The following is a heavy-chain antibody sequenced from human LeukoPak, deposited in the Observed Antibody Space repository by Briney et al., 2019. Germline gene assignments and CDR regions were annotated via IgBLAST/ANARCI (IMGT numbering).Heavy chain of an antibody. CDR2: IKQDGSEK. J-gene: IGHJ4*02. Sequence: GGSLRLSCAASGFTFSSYWMSWVRQAPGKRLEWVANIKQDGSEKYYVDSVKGRFTISRDNSKNTLYLQMNNLRAEDTAVYYCASGEMATVTLDYWGQGTLVVVSS. V-gene: IGHV3-7*05. CDR1: GFTFSSYW. D-gene: IGHD5-24*01. CDR3: ASGEMATVTLDY.